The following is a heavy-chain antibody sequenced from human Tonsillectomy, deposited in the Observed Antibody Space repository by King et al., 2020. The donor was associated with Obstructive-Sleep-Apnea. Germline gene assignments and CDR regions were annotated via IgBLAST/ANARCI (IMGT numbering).Heavy chain of an antibody. V-gene: IGHV3-30*04. D-gene: IGHD3-3*01. CDR1: GFTFSTYV. CDR3: ARNYDFWSGYYQLPCY. Sequence: HVQLVESGGGVVQPGRSLRLSCAASGFTFSTYVMHWVRQAPGKGLEWVAVISYDGSNKYYADSVKGRFTISRDNSKNRLYLQLNSLRAEETAVYYCARNYDFWSGYYQLPCYWGQGTLVTVSS. J-gene: IGHJ4*02. CDR2: ISYDGSNK.